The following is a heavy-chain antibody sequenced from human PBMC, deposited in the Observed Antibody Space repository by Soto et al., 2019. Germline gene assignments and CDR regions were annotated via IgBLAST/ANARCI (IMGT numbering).Heavy chain of an antibody. Sequence: PGGSLRLSCVASGFSFRNYGMHWVRQAPGKGLEWVAVISYEEINNKNYADSVKGRFTISRGNSENTLYLQMDGLRAEDTAVYYCAKGYCSGPSCYRGYGMDVWGQGTTVTVSS. J-gene: IGHJ6*02. CDR1: GFSFRNYG. CDR3: AKGYCSGPSCYRGYGMDV. V-gene: IGHV3-30*18. CDR2: ISYEEINNK. D-gene: IGHD2-2*01.